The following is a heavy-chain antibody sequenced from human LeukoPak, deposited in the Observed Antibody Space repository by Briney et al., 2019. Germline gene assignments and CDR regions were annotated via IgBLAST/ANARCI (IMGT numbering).Heavy chain of an antibody. CDR1: GFTFSTYW. CDR3: ARRAGIAVAATSIFDY. CDR2: INQDGGEK. V-gene: IGHV3-7*01. D-gene: IGHD6-19*01. J-gene: IGHJ4*02. Sequence: PGGSLRLSCAASGFTFSTYWVSWVRQAPGKGLEWVATINQDGGEKYYVDSVKGRFTISRDNAKNSLFLQMNSLRAEDTAVYYCARRAGIAVAATSIFDYWGQGTLVTVSS.